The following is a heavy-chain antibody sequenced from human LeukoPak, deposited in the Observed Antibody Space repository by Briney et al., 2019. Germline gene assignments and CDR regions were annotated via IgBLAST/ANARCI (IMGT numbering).Heavy chain of an antibody. V-gene: IGHV3-21*01. D-gene: IGHD5-24*01. Sequence: GGSLRLSCAASGFTFTRYSMNWVRQAPGKGLEWVSSISTGSSFIYYADSIKGRFTISRDNAKNSLFLQMDSLRAEDTAVYYCARRDGYDPNPFDYWGQGTLVTVSS. CDR3: ARRDGYDPNPFDY. CDR2: ISTGSSFI. J-gene: IGHJ4*02. CDR1: GFTFTRYS.